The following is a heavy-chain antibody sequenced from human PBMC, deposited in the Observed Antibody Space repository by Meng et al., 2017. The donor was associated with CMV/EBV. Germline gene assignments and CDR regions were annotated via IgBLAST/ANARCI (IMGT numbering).Heavy chain of an antibody. CDR3: ASLNYCSSTSCSRRFDY. D-gene: IGHD2-2*01. CDR1: GGAFSGYY. CDR2: TNHSGST. V-gene: IGHV4-34*01. Sequence: GGAFSGYYWGGVRQPPGKGLEWTGETNHSGSTNYNPSLKSRVTISVDTSKNQFSLKLSSVTAADTAVYYCASLNYCSSTSCSRRFDYWGQGTLVTVSS. J-gene: IGHJ4*02.